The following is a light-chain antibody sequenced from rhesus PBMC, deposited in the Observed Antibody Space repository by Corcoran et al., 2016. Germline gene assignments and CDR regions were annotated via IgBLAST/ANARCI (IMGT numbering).Light chain of an antibody. CDR1: QGITND. CDR3: QHYYSTPFT. J-gene: IGKJ3*01. Sequence: DIQMTQSPSSLSASVGDRVTITCRASQGITNDLAWYQQKPGETPKILIYEASSLQSGIPSRFSGSGSGTDFTLTISSLQSEDFATYYCQHYYSTPFTFGPGTKLDIK. CDR2: EAS. V-gene: IGKV1-21*01.